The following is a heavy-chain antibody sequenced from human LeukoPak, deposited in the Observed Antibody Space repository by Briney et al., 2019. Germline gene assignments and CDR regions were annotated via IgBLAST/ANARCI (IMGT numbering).Heavy chain of an antibody. V-gene: IGHV1-69*01. D-gene: IGHD5/OR15-5a*01. CDR2: IIPMFGTA. J-gene: IGHJ6*03. Sequence: SMNVSCKPSGRTFTIYAISWVRHAPGQGIEWGGGIIPMFGTANYTQKFQGRVTITADESTSTACMGPSSLRTEDTAVYYWPSNTVSYYYYMDVWGKGTTVTVSS. CDR1: GRTFTIYA. CDR3: PSNTVSYYYYMDV.